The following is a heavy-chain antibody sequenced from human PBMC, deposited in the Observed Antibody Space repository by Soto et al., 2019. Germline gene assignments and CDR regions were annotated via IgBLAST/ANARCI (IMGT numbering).Heavy chain of an antibody. D-gene: IGHD4-17*01. CDR1: GGSISSYY. CDR2: IYYSGST. CDR3: ARLVLLVDYPRADDAFDI. Sequence: LSLTCTVSGGSISSYYWSWIRQPPGKGLEWIGYIYYSGSTNYNPSLKSRVTISVDTSKNQFSLKLSSVTAADTAVYYCARLVLLVDYPRADDAFDIWGQGTMVTVSS. J-gene: IGHJ3*02. V-gene: IGHV4-59*08.